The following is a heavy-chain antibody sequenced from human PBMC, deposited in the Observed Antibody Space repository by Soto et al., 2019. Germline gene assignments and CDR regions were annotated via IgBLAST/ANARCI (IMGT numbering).Heavy chain of an antibody. V-gene: IGHV3-21*01. D-gene: IGHD5-18*01. J-gene: IGHJ4*02. Sequence: EVQLVESGGGLVKPGGSLRLSCAASGFTFSSYSMNWVRQAPGKGLEWVSSISSSSSYIYYADSVKGRFNISGDNAKNSLYLQMNSLRGEDTGVYYCARDQPGYSYGYGLGYWGQGTLVTVSS. CDR3: ARDQPGYSYGYGLGY. CDR1: GFTFSSYS. CDR2: ISSSSSYI.